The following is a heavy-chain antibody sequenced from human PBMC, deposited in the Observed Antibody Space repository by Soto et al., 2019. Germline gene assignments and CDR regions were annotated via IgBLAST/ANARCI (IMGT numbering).Heavy chain of an antibody. CDR2: ISYDGSNK. Sequence: GGSLRLSYAASGFTFSSYGMHWVRQAPGKGLEWVAVISYDGSNKYYADSVKGRFTISRDNSKNTLYLQMNSLRAEDTAVYYCAKPVVPAAMVGGVIIYYFDYWGQGTLVTVSS. CDR3: AKPVVPAAMVGGVIIYYFDY. D-gene: IGHD2-2*01. CDR1: GFTFSSYG. J-gene: IGHJ4*02. V-gene: IGHV3-30*18.